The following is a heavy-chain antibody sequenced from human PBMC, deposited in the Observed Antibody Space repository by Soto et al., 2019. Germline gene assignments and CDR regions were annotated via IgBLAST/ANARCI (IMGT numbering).Heavy chain of an antibody. CDR2: IWYDGSNK. CDR3: ARESPYYFDY. J-gene: IGHJ4*02. CDR1: GFTFSSYG. Sequence: QVQLVESGGGVGQPGRSLRLSCAASGFTFSSYGMHWVRQAPGKGLEWVAVIWYDGSNKYYADSVKGRFTISRDNSKNTLYLQMNSLRAEDTAVYYCARESPYYFDYWGQGTLVTVSS. V-gene: IGHV3-33*01.